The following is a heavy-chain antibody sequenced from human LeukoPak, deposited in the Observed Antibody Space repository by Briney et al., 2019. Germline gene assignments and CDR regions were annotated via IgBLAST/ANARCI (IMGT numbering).Heavy chain of an antibody. Sequence: PQASVKVSCKASGYTFTDYYIHWVRQAQGQGLERMGLISPSSGATNYAQKFQGRVTVTRDTSINTAYMELYSLSSDDTAVYYCGRVAYCGGGCYYYFDYWGQGTLVTVSS. V-gene: IGHV1-2*02. CDR2: ISPSSGAT. CDR1: GYTFTDYY. J-gene: IGHJ4*02. D-gene: IGHD2-21*02. CDR3: GRVAYCGGGCYYYFDY.